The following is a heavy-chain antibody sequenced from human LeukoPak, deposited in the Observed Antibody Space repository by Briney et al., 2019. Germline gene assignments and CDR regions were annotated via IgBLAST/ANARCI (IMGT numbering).Heavy chain of an antibody. D-gene: IGHD6-13*01. Sequence: SETLSLTCTVSGGSISSYYWSWIRQPPGKGLEWIGYIYYSGSTNYNPSLKSRVTISVDTSKNQFSLKLSSVTAADTAVYYCARGRIAAAGVDYWGQGTLVTASS. CDR2: IYYSGST. CDR1: GGSISSYY. V-gene: IGHV4-59*01. CDR3: ARGRIAAAGVDY. J-gene: IGHJ4*02.